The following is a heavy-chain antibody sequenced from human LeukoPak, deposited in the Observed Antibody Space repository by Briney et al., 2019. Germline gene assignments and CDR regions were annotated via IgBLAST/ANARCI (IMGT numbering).Heavy chain of an antibody. CDR2: MNPNSGNT. J-gene: IGHJ5*02. CDR1: GYTFTSYD. CDR3: ARDGYSYGYAGINNWFDP. D-gene: IGHD5-18*01. V-gene: IGHV1-8*01. Sequence: ASVKVSCKASGYTFTSYDINWVRQATGQGLEWMGWMNPNSGNTGYAQKFQGRVTMTRNTSISTAYMELSSLRSEDTAVYYCARDGYSYGYAGINNWFDPWGQGTLVTVSS.